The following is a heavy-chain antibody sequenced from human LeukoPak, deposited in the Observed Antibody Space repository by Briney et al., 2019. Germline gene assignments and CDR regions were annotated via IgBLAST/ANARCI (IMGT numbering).Heavy chain of an antibody. D-gene: IGHD5-18*01. Sequence: ASVKVSCKASGYTFTGYYMHWVRQAPGQGLEWMGWINPNSGGTNYAQKFQGRVTMTRDTSISTAYMELSRLRSDDTAVYYCARPQSRGYSYGWDFDYWGQGTLVTVSS. V-gene: IGHV1-2*02. J-gene: IGHJ4*02. CDR2: INPNSGGT. CDR3: ARPQSRGYSYGWDFDY. CDR1: GYTFTGYY.